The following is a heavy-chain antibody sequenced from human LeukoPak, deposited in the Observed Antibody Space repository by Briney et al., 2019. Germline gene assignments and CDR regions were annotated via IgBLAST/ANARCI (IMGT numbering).Heavy chain of an antibody. CDR3: ARAGYSSSWYPYGAFDY. Sequence: PSETLSLTCTVSGGSISPYYWSWIRQPPGKGLEWIGYIYYSGSTNYNPSLKSRVTISVDTSKNQFSLKLSSVTAADTAVYYCARAGYSSSWYPYGAFDYWGQGTLVTVSS. CDR2: IYYSGST. V-gene: IGHV4-59*01. CDR1: GGSISPYY. J-gene: IGHJ4*02. D-gene: IGHD6-13*01.